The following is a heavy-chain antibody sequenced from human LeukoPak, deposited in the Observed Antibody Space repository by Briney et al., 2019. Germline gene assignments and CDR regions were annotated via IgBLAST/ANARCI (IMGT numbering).Heavy chain of an antibody. J-gene: IGHJ6*02. CDR1: GYTFTSYG. Sequence: ASVKVSCKASGYTFTSYGISWVRQPPGQGLEWMGWISAYNGNTNYAQKLQGTVTMTTDTSTNTAYMELKSLRTDDTAVYSFARDRPVYGDYRGRRWNMDVWGQGTTVTVSS. V-gene: IGHV1-18*01. CDR2: ISAYNGNT. CDR3: ARDRPVYGDYRGRRWNMDV. D-gene: IGHD4-17*01.